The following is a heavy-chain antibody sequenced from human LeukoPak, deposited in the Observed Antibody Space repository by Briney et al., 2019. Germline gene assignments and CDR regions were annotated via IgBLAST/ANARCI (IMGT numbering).Heavy chain of an antibody. V-gene: IGHV4-4*07. CDR2: IYNSGRT. CDR3: ARVAMYKFFFDY. CDR1: GGSIGIYY. J-gene: IGHJ4*02. D-gene: IGHD1-14*01. Sequence: PSETLSLTCTVSGGSIGIYYWSWIRQPAGKGLEWIGRIYNSGRTKYSPSLESRVTMSIDTSKNQFSLKLSSVPAADTAVYYCARVAMYKFFFDYWGQGTLVTVSS.